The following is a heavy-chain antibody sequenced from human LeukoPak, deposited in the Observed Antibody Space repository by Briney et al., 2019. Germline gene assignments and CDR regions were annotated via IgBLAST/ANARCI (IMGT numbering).Heavy chain of an antibody. J-gene: IGHJ4*02. D-gene: IGHD3-9*01. CDR2: IKQDGSEK. V-gene: IGHV3-7*01. CDR1: GFTFSTYW. CDR3: ARDFHRHDILTGYLGY. Sequence: GGSLRLSCTASGFTFSTYWMSWDRQAPGKGLEWVANIKQDGSEKYYVDSVKGRFTISRDNAKNSLYLQMNSLRAEDTAVYYCARDFHRHDILTGYLGYWGQGTLVTVSS.